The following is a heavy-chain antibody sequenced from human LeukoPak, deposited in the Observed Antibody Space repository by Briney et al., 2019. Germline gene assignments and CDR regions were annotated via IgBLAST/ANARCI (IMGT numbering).Heavy chain of an antibody. V-gene: IGHV3-30*18. CDR3: ANTLFY. CDR2: ISYDGSNK. J-gene: IGHJ4*02. Sequence: GGSLRFSCAASGFTFSSYGMHRVRQAPGKGLEWVAVISYDGSNKYYADSVKGRFTISRDNSKNTLYLQMNSLRAEDTAVYYCANTLFYWGQGTLVTVSS. CDR1: GFTFSSYG.